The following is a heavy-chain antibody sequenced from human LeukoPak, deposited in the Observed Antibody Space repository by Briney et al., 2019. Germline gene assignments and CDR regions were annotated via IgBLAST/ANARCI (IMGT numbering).Heavy chain of an antibody. Sequence: GASVKVSCKASGYTFTAYYMHWVRQAPGQGLEWMGWINPNSGGTNYAQKFQGRVTMTRDTSIRTAYMELSRLRSDDTAVYYCARDRVVVPAAFDYWGQGTLVTVSS. J-gene: IGHJ4*02. CDR1: GYTFTAYY. CDR2: INPNSGGT. V-gene: IGHV1-2*02. D-gene: IGHD2-2*01. CDR3: ARDRVVVPAAFDY.